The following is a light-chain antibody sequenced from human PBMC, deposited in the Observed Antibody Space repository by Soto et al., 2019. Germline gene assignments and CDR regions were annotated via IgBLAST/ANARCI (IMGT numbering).Light chain of an antibody. CDR1: QSIGLA. J-gene: IGKJ4*01. V-gene: IGKV3-15*01. Sequence: EIVLTQSPATLSLSPGERATLSCRASQSIGLAIAWYQHKPGQAPRLLIYDTSTRATGVPTRFSGSRSGAEFTLTINSLQSEDFAVYYCQPYNNWPLTFGGGTKV. CDR3: QPYNNWPLT. CDR2: DTS.